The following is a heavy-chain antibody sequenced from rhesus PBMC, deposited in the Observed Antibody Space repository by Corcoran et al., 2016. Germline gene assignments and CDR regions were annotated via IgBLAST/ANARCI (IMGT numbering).Heavy chain of an antibody. V-gene: IGHV1-200*01. Sequence: QVQLVQSGAELRKPGAQVKLFCKAPVYTFTGDTVHWVRVAPGQGLEWMGWINPSNDNTGYPRRFQGRVTMTRNTSSSTAYMGRSGLRSEDTAVYYCARAYSYYFDYWGQGVLVTVSS. CDR2: INPSNDNT. J-gene: IGHJ4*01. D-gene: IGHD2-15*01. CDR1: VYTFTGDT. CDR3: ARAYSYYFDY.